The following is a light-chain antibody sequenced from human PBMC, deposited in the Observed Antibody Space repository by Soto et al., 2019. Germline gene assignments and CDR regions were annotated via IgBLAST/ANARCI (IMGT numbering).Light chain of an antibody. CDR1: QSISDY. V-gene: IGKV1-39*01. Sequence: DLPMTQFPSSLSASVGDRVTITCRASQSISDYLNWYQKKPGKAPKLLIYGTSYLQSEVPSRFSGRGSGTDFTLTISSLQLEDFATYFCQQSYTTANTFGQGTRLEIK. J-gene: IGKJ2*01. CDR2: GTS. CDR3: QQSYTTANT.